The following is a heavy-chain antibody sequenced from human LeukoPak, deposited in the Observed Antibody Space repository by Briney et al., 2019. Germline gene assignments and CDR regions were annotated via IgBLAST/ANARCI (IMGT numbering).Heavy chain of an antibody. Sequence: GSSVKVSCKASGGTFSSYAISWVRQAPGQGLEWMGGIIPIFGTANYAQKFQGRVMITADESTSTAYMELSSLRSEDTAVYYCARVPHYEDIVVVPAAMYYYYGMDVWGQGTTVTVSS. CDR2: IIPIFGTA. CDR3: ARVPHYEDIVVVPAAMYYYYGMDV. CDR1: GGTFSSYA. J-gene: IGHJ6*02. D-gene: IGHD2-2*01. V-gene: IGHV1-69*01.